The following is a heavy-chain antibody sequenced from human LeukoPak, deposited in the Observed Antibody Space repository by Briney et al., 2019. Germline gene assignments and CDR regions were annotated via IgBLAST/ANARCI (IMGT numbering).Heavy chain of an antibody. CDR2: IYYSGST. V-gene: IGHV4-38-2*02. D-gene: IGHD2-15*01. CDR1: GYSISSGYY. J-gene: IGHJ4*02. CDR3: ARGPLLK. Sequence: PSETLSLTCSVSGYSISSGYYWGWIRQPPGKGLEWIGSIYYSGSTYYNPSLKSRVTISVDTSKNQFSLKLSSVTAADTAVYYCARGPLLKWGQGTLVTVSS.